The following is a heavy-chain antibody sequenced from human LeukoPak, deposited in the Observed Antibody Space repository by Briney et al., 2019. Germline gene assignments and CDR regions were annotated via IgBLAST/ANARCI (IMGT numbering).Heavy chain of an antibody. D-gene: IGHD3-3*01. CDR1: GFIFGGYA. Sequence: GGALRLSCAASGFIFGGYAMPWVRQAPGKGVQWLAVISYEGGKTYDADSVEGRFTISRDNSKSTVYLEINSLRSEDTAIYYCARGFNDSWSGSQLEYWGQGTLVTVSS. CDR2: ISYEGGKT. V-gene: IGHV3-30-3*01. CDR3: ARGFNDSWSGSQLEY. J-gene: IGHJ4*02.